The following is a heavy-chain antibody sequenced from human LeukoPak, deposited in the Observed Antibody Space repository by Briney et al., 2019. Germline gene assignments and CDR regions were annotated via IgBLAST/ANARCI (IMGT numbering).Heavy chain of an antibody. CDR3: ARLNWNYADY. CDR2: IKEDASEK. V-gene: IGHV3-7*01. Sequence: PWGSLRLSCTASGFTFSLYWMTWVRQAPEKGLEWVANIKEDASEKDYVYSVKGRFTISRDNGKNSLYLQMNSLRGEDTAVYYCARLNWNYADYWGQGTLVTVSS. J-gene: IGHJ4*02. CDR1: GFTFSLYW. D-gene: IGHD3-3*01.